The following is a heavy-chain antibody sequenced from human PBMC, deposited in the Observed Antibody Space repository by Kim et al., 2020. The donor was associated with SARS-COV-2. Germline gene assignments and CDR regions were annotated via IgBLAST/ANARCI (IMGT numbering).Heavy chain of an antibody. J-gene: IGHJ3*02. CDR2: IYYSGST. Sequence: SETLSLTCTVSGGSVSSGSYYWSWIRQPPGKGLEWIGYIYYSGSTNYNPSLKSRVTISVDTSKNQFSLKLSSVTAADTAVYYCARDWTSSGWHVYRAFD. D-gene: IGHD6-19*01. CDR1: GGSVSSGSYY. V-gene: IGHV4-61*01. CDR3: ARDWTSSGWHVYRAFD.